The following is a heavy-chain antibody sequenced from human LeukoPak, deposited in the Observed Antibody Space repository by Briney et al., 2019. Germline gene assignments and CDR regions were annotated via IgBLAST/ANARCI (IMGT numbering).Heavy chain of an antibody. CDR3: ARDTGYCSGGSCYHNYFDY. V-gene: IGHV4-34*01. Sequence: PSETLSLTRAVYGGSFSGYYWSWIRQPPGKGLEWIGEINHSGSTNYNPSLKSRVTISVDTSKNQFSLRLSSVAAADTAVYYCARDTGYCSGGSCYHNYFDYWGQGTLVTVSS. J-gene: IGHJ4*02. CDR2: INHSGST. D-gene: IGHD2-15*01. CDR1: GGSFSGYY.